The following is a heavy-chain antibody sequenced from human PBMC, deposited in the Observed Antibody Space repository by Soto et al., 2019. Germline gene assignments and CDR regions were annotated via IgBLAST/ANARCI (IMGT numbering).Heavy chain of an antibody. CDR3: ARGRYGDY. Sequence: QVHLVQSGAEVKKPGASVKVSCKGYGYGFTTYSITWVREAPGQGLEWMAWISAHNGNTNYAQKLQGRVTVTRDTSTSTAYMELRSLRSDDTAVYYCARGRYGDYWGQGALVTVSS. CDR1: GYGFTTYS. D-gene: IGHD1-1*01. V-gene: IGHV1-18*01. CDR2: ISAHNGNT. J-gene: IGHJ4*02.